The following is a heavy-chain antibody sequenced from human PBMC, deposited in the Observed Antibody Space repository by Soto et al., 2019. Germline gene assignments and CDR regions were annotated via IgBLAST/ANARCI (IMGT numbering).Heavy chain of an antibody. Sequence: EVQLLESGGGLVQPGGSLRLSCAASGFTFSSYAMSWVRQAPGKGLEWVSAISGSGGSTYYADSVKGRFTISRDNSKNTLYLQMNSLRAEDTAVYYCAKDQVYCSGGSCYLEDAFDIWGQGTMVTVSS. J-gene: IGHJ3*02. V-gene: IGHV3-23*01. CDR2: ISGSGGST. D-gene: IGHD2-15*01. CDR3: AKDQVYCSGGSCYLEDAFDI. CDR1: GFTFSSYA.